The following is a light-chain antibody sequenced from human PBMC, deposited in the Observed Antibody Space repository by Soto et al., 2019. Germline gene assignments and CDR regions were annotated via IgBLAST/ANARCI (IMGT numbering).Light chain of an antibody. V-gene: IGKV1-39*01. Sequence: DIQMTQSPSSLSASVGDRVTITCRASQGISTYLNWYQQKPGKAPKLLIYDASTLQTGVPSRFSGSGSGTDFTLTISYLQSEDFGTYYCQQFYNYPRTFGQGTKVDI. CDR2: DAS. J-gene: IGKJ1*01. CDR1: QGISTY. CDR3: QQFYNYPRT.